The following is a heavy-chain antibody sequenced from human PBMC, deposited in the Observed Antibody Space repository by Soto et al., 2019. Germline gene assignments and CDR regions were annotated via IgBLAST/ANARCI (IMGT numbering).Heavy chain of an antibody. V-gene: IGHV1-8*01. CDR1: GYTFTSYD. CDR3: ARAPPPPLITIFGPRSYYYMDV. D-gene: IGHD3-3*01. J-gene: IGHJ6*03. CDR2: MNPNSGNT. Sequence: ASVKVSCKASGYTFTSYDINWVRQATGQGLEWMGWMNPNSGNTGYAQKFQGRVTMTRNTSLSTAYMELSSLRSEDPAVYYCARAPPPPLITIFGPRSYYYMDVWGKGTTVTVSS.